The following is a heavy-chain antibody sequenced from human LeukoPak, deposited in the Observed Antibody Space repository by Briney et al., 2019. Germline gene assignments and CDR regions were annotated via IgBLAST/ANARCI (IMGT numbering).Heavy chain of an antibody. CDR1: GDSISSGTYY. Sequence: SETLSLTCTVSGDSISSGTYYWSWIRQPAGKGLEWIGRIYTSGSTNYNPSLKSRVTISVDTSKTQLSLKLSSVTAADTAVYYCARGGGYFNYWGQGTLVTVSS. D-gene: IGHD3-16*01. CDR3: ARGGGYFNY. CDR2: IYTSGST. V-gene: IGHV4-61*02. J-gene: IGHJ4*02.